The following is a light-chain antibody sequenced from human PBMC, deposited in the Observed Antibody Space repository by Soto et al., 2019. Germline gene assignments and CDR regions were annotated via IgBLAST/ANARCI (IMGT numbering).Light chain of an antibody. CDR3: QQYSSYST. Sequence: GDRVAITFRASQSISSWLAWYQQKPGKAPTLLIYDASSLESGVPARFSGSGSGTEFTLTISSLEPDDFAVYYCQQYSSYSTFGQGTKVDIK. J-gene: IGKJ1*01. CDR1: QSISSW. V-gene: IGKV1-5*01. CDR2: DAS.